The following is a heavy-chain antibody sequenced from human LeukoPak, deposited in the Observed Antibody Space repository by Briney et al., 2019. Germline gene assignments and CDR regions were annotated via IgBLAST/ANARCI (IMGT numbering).Heavy chain of an antibody. D-gene: IGHD3-3*01. CDR3: ARESWSGYYRTAFDY. J-gene: IGHJ4*02. Sequence: GGSLRLSCAASGFTFSSYAMHWVRQAPGKGLEWVAVISYDGSNKYYADSVKGRFTISRDNSKNTLYLQMNSLRAEDTVVYYCARESWSGYYRTAFDYWGQGTLVTVSS. V-gene: IGHV3-30*01. CDR2: ISYDGSNK. CDR1: GFTFSSYA.